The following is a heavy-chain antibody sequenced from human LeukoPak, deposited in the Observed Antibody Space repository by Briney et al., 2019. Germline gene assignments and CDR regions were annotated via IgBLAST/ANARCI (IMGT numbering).Heavy chain of an antibody. CDR2: INPNSGGT. Sequence: ASVKVSCKASGYTFTGYYMHWVRQAPGQGLEWMGWINPNSGGTNYAQKFQGRVTMTRDTSISTAYMELSRLRSDDTAVYYCARASDSIWGGDMDVWGKGTTVTVSS. V-gene: IGHV1-2*02. CDR1: GYTFTGYY. CDR3: ARASDSIWGGDMDV. J-gene: IGHJ6*03. D-gene: IGHD3-3*01.